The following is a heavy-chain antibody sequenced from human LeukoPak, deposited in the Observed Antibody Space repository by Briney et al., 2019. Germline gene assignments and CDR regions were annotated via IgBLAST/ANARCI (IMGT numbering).Heavy chain of an antibody. CDR3: ATSMVRGLLPYYYYAMDV. Sequence: GGSLRLSCAASGFTFRMYAMTWVRQAPGKGLEWVSAISGGVGSTYYADFVKGRFTISRDNSMNTVYLQVNSLRADDTAVFYCATSMVRGLLPYYYYAMDVWGQGTTVTVSS. CDR2: ISGGVGST. CDR1: GFTFRMYA. D-gene: IGHD3-10*01. J-gene: IGHJ6*02. V-gene: IGHV3-23*01.